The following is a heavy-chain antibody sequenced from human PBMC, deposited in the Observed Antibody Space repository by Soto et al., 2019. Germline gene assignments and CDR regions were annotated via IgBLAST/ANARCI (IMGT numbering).Heavy chain of an antibody. CDR2: ISAYNGNT. J-gene: IGHJ2*01. V-gene: IGHV1-18*01. CDR3: ARDGYSSSWYFDL. Sequence: GASVTVACKASGYTFPSYGISWVRQDPGQGLEWMGWISAYNGNTNYAQKLQGRVTMTTDTSTSTAYMELRSLRSDDTAVYYCARDGYSSSWYFDLWGRGTLVTVSS. CDR1: GYTFPSYG. D-gene: IGHD6-13*01.